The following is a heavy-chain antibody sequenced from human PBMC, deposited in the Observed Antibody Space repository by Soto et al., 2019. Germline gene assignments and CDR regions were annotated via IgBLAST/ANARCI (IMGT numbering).Heavy chain of an antibody. Sequence: QVQLVQSGAEVKKPGASVKVSCKASGYTFTSYDINWVRQATGQGLEWMGWMNPNSGNTGYAQKFQGRVTMTRNTSIITAHTELSSLRSEDTAVYYCASIRSGSYYYGMDVWGQGAAVTVSS. CDR1: GYTFTSYD. D-gene: IGHD3-3*01. J-gene: IGHJ6*02. CDR2: MNPNSGNT. CDR3: ASIRSGSYYYGMDV. V-gene: IGHV1-8*01.